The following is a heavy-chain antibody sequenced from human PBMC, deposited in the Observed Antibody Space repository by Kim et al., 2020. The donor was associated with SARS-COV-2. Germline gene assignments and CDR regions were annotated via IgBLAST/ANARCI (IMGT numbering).Heavy chain of an antibody. V-gene: IGHV4-59*01. D-gene: IGHD5-18*01. Sequence: SETLSLTCTVSGGSISSYYWSWIRQPPGKGLEWIGYIYYSGSTNYNPSLKSRVTISVDTSKNQFSLKLSSVTAADTAVYYCARRSIGDTAMVFDYWGQGTLVTVSS. CDR1: GGSISSYY. J-gene: IGHJ4*02. CDR3: ARRSIGDTAMVFDY. CDR2: IYYSGST.